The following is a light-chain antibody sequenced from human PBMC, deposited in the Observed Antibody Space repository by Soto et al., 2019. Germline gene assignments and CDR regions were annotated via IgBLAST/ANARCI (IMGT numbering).Light chain of an antibody. V-gene: IGKV3-11*01. Sequence: EIVFTQSPANLSLSPGERATLSCRASQSVSSYLAWYQQKPGQAPRLLIYDASNRATGIPARFSGSGSGTDFTLTISSLEPEDFAVYYCQQRSKGFGPGTKVDIK. J-gene: IGKJ3*01. CDR2: DAS. CDR3: QQRSKG. CDR1: QSVSSY.